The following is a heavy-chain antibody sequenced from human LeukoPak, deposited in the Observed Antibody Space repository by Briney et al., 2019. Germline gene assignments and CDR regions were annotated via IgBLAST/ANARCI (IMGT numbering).Heavy chain of an antibody. Sequence: ASVKVSCKASGYTFSTYYMHCVRQALGQGLEWMGLLNLSGGSTNYAQKFQGRVTMTWDTSTSTVFMELSSLRSKDTAVYYCARGPPGRVYDSTKRGLFDPWGQGTLVTVSS. CDR3: ARGPPGRVYDSTKRGLFDP. CDR2: LNLSGGST. J-gene: IGHJ5*02. V-gene: IGHV1-46*01. CDR1: GYTFSTYY. D-gene: IGHD3-22*01.